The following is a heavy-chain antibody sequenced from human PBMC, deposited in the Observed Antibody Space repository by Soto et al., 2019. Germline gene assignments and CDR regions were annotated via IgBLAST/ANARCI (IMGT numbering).Heavy chain of an antibody. CDR3: ASRYLEHYFSSGCSAPYDY. D-gene: IGHD3-22*01. J-gene: IGHJ4*02. CDR1: GFPISSLW. V-gene: IGHV3-7*05. CDR2: INQDGSEK. Sequence: GGSMRLSCAASGFPISSLWMSWVRPNPGKGLEWVANINQDGSEKNYVDSVKGRFTTSRDNAKNSLHLQMNSLRAEDTAVYYCASRYLEHYFSSGCSAPYDYWGQGALVTVSS.